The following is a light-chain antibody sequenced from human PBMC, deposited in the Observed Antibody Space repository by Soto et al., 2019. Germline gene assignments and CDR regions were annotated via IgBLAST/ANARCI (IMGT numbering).Light chain of an antibody. V-gene: IGLV1-44*01. J-gene: IGLJ3*02. CDR2: SNN. CDR3: AAWDDGLNGPCWV. CDR1: SSNIGSNT. Sequence: QAVLTQPPSASGTPGQRVTISCSGSSSNIGSNTVNWYQQLPGTAPKLLIYSNNQRPSGVRDRFSGSKSGTSASLAISGLQAEDEADYYCAAWDDGLNGPCWVFGGGTKLTVL.